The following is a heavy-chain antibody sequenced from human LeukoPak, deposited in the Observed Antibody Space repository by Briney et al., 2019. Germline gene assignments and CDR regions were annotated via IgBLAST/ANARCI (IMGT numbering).Heavy chain of an antibody. Sequence: PSETLSLTCTVTGGSISSYYWSWIRQPPGKGLEWIGYIYYSGSTNYNPSLKSRVTISVDTSKNQFSLKLSSVTAADTAVYYCARHHNSSPADYAFDIWGQGTMATVSS. CDR1: GGSISSYY. V-gene: IGHV4-59*08. CDR3: ARHHNSSPADYAFDI. CDR2: IYYSGST. D-gene: IGHD6-13*01. J-gene: IGHJ3*02.